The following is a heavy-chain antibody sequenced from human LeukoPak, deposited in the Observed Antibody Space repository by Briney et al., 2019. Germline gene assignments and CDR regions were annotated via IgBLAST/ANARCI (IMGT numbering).Heavy chain of an antibody. CDR1: GFIFSDAW. CDR3: STDAWG. CDR2: IKSKTDGGTT. Sequence: GGSLRLSCAASGFIFSDAWMSWVRQAPGKGLEWLGLIKSKTDGGTTDYAAPVKGRLTISRNDSTNTLYLQMNSLKTEDTGVYYCSTDAWGWGQGTRVAVSS. D-gene: IGHD7-27*01. J-gene: IGHJ4*02. V-gene: IGHV3-15*01.